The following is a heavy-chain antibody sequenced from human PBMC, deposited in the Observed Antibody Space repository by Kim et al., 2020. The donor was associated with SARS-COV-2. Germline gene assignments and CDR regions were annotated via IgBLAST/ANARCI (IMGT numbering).Heavy chain of an antibody. Sequence: GGSLRLSCAASGFTFRSYAMSWVRQAPGKGLEWVSAISGSGGSTYYADSVKGRFTISRDNSKNTLYLQMNSLRAEDTAVYYCAKDRGYTYGYYYYYGMDVWGQGTTVTVSS. CDR1: GFTFRSYA. D-gene: IGHD5-18*01. J-gene: IGHJ6*02. CDR2: ISGSGGST. V-gene: IGHV3-23*01. CDR3: AKDRGYTYGYYYYYGMDV.